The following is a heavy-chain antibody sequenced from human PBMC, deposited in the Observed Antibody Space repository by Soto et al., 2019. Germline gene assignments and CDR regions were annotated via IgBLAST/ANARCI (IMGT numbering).Heavy chain of an antibody. V-gene: IGHV1-69*13. CDR3: ARDYYDSSGYITPRWFDP. CDR1: GGTFSSYA. Sequence: SVKVSCKASGGTFSSYAISWVRQAPGQGLEWMGGIIPIFGTANYAQKFQGRVTITADESTSTAYMELSSLRSEDTAVYYCARDYYDSSGYITPRWFDPWGQGTLVTV. CDR2: IIPIFGTA. J-gene: IGHJ5*02. D-gene: IGHD3-22*01.